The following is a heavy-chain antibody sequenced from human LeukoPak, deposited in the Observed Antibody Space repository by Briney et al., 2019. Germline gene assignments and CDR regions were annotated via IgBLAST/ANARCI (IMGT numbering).Heavy chain of an antibody. V-gene: IGHV4-38-2*02. D-gene: IGHD3-3*01. Sequence: SETLSLTCTVSGYSISSGYYWGWIRQPPGKGLEWIGSIYHSGSTYYNPSLKSRVTISVDTSKNQFSLKLSSVTAADTAVYYCARDQGYYDFWSGYYYFDYWGQGTLVTVSS. CDR3: ARDQGYYDFWSGYYYFDY. CDR2: IYHSGST. CDR1: GYSISSGYY. J-gene: IGHJ4*02.